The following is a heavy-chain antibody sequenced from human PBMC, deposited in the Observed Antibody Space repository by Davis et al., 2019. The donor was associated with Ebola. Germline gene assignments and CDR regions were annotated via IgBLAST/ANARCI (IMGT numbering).Heavy chain of an antibody. CDR3: ARGPHSSSQHYGMDV. CDR2: ISGSGGST. V-gene: IGHV3-23*01. D-gene: IGHD6-13*01. Sequence: GGSLRLSCAASEFTFSGYAMSWVRQAPGKGLEWVSAISGSGGSTYYRDSVKGRFTISRDNSKNTLFLQMNSLRAEDTAVYYCARGPHSSSQHYGMDVWGQGTTVTVSS. J-gene: IGHJ6*02. CDR1: EFTFSGYA.